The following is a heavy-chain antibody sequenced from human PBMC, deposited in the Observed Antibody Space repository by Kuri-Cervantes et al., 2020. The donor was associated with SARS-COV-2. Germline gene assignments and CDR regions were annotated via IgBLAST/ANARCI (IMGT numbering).Heavy chain of an antibody. J-gene: IGHJ6*03. CDR3: ARDKIEYNWNQDYYYYMDV. CDR1: GFTFSSYA. V-gene: IGHV3-30-3*01. D-gene: IGHD1-20*01. CDR2: ISYDGSNK. Sequence: GGSLRLSCAASGFTFSSYAMHWVRQAPGKGLEWVPVISYDGSNKYYADSVKGRFTISRDNAKNSLYLQMNSLRAEDTAVYYCARDKIEYNWNQDYYYYMDVWGKGTTVTVSS.